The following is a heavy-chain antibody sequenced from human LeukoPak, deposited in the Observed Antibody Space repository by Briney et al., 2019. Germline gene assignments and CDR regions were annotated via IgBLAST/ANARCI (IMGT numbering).Heavy chain of an antibody. CDR2: ISSSTRAI. J-gene: IGHJ4*02. CDR3: ARAPDKGLGRLGGFDF. CDR1: GFTFSSFS. Sequence: PGGSLRLSCAASGFTFSSFSMNWVRQAPGKGLEWVSYISSSTRAIYYADSVEGRFTISRDNARNSLYLQMNSLRVADTAVYYCARAPDKGLGRLGGFDFWGQGTLVTVSS. V-gene: IGHV3-48*01. D-gene: IGHD3-16*01.